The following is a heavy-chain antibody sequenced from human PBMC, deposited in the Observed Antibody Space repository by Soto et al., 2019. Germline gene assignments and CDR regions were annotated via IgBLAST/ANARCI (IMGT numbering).Heavy chain of an antibody. CDR1: GFTVSSNY. V-gene: IGHV3-53*01. Sequence: GGSLRLSCAASGFTVSSNYMSWVRRAPGKGLEWVSVIYSGGSTYYADSVKGRFTISRDNSRNTLFLQMNSLRVEDTAVYYCAKDPHSGSDRYFDDWGQGTLVTVSS. D-gene: IGHD5-12*01. CDR3: AKDPHSGSDRYFDD. J-gene: IGHJ4*02. CDR2: IYSGGST.